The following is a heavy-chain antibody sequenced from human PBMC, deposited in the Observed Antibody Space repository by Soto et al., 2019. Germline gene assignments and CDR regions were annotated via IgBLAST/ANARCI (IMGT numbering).Heavy chain of an antibody. Sequence: SETLSLTCTVSGGSISSYYWSWIRQPPGKGLEWIGYIYYSGSTNYNPSLKSRVTISVDTSKNQFSLKLSSVTAADTAVYYCARANYDSSQVGTWGQGTLVTVSS. J-gene: IGHJ5*02. CDR1: GGSISSYY. D-gene: IGHD3-22*01. CDR2: IYYSGST. V-gene: IGHV4-59*01. CDR3: ARANYDSSQVGT.